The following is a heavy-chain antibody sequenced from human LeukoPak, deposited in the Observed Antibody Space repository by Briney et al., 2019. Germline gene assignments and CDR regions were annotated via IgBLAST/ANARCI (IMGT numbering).Heavy chain of an antibody. V-gene: IGHV3-74*01. CDR3: ASGGSYRNAFDI. Sequence: GGSLRLSCAVSGFTFKLYWMHWVRQAPGKGPVWVSRTNDDGSDTTYADSVKGRFTISRDNAKNTLYLQMNSLRAEDTAVYYCASGGSYRNAFDIWGQGTMVTVSS. D-gene: IGHD1-26*01. CDR1: GFTFKLYW. CDR2: TNDDGSDT. J-gene: IGHJ3*02.